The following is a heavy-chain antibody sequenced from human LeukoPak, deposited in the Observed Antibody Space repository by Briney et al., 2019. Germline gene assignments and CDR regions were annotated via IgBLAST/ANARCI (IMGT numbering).Heavy chain of an antibody. D-gene: IGHD6-13*01. V-gene: IGHV3-21*01. CDR1: GFTSSSYS. Sequence: GGSLRLSCAASGFTSSSYSMNWVRQAPGKGLEWVSSISSSSSYIYYADSVKGRFTISRDNAKNSLYLQMNSLRAEDTAVYYCARVVGIAAAGTPHWGQGTLVTVSS. CDR3: ARVVGIAAAGTPH. CDR2: ISSSSSYI. J-gene: IGHJ4*02.